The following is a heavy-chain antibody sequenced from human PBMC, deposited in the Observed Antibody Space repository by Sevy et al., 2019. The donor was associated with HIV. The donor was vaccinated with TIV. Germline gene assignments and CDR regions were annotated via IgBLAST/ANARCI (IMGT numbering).Heavy chain of an antibody. CDR1: GFTFDDYA. Sequence: GGSLRLSCAASGFTFDDYAMHWVRQAPGKGLEWVSGISGNSGSIGYAHSVKGRFTISRDNAKNSLYLQMNSLRAEDTALHYCAKDMTYSSGPGMDVWGQGTTVTVSS. J-gene: IGHJ6*02. V-gene: IGHV3-9*01. CDR3: AKDMTYSSGPGMDV. CDR2: ISGNSGSI. D-gene: IGHD6-19*01.